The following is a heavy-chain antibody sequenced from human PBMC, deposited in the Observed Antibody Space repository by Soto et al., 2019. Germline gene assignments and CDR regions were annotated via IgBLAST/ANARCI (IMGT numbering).Heavy chain of an antibody. CDR1: GFTVSSNY. V-gene: IGHV3-53*01. Sequence: PGGSLRLSCVASGFTVSSNYMSWVRQAPGKGLEWVSIIYSGGSTYYADSVKGRFTISRDNSKNTLYLQMNSLRAEGAAVYFCASYSSSAPGDSWGQGTLVTVSS. CDR2: IYSGGST. J-gene: IGHJ4*02. CDR3: ASYSSSAPGDS. D-gene: IGHD6-6*01.